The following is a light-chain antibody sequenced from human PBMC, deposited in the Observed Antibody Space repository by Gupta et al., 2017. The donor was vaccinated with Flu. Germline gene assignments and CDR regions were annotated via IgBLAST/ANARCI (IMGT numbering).Light chain of an antibody. J-gene: IGKJ4*02. CDR3: RQANSFPST. CDR1: KHSNSW. Sequence: PSTVSASVGERVSITWAGSKHSNSWVDWYQQKPGKAPKLMIYAASTLESGVPSRVSGTGYGTDFTLTISRLQHEDCATYCCRQANSFPSTFGGGTKVEMK. V-gene: IGKV1-12*01. CDR2: AAS.